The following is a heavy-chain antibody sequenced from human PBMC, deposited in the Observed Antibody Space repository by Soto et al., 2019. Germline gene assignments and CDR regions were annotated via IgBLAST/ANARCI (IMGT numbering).Heavy chain of an antibody. CDR3: ARMASAGTLNWFGP. Sequence: ASVKVSCKASGYTFINFDISWVRQATGQGLEWMGWMNPGSGKTGYANKFQGRVTMTRDASTGTAHLELSSLTSEDTAVYYCARMASAGTLNWFGPWVQGTLVTVSS. CDR1: GYTFINFD. D-gene: IGHD6-13*01. V-gene: IGHV1-8*02. CDR2: MNPGSGKT. J-gene: IGHJ5*02.